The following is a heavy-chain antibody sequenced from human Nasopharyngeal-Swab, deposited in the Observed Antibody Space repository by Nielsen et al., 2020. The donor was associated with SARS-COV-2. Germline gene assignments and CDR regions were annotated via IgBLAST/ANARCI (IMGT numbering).Heavy chain of an antibody. CDR2: IYYSGST. V-gene: IGHV4-61*08. D-gene: IGHD1-1*01. J-gene: IGHJ3*02. CDR1: GGSISSGGYY. Sequence: SETLSLTCTVSGGSISSGGYYWSWIRQHPGKGLEWIGYIYYSGSTNYNPSLKSRVTISVDTSKNQFSLKLSSVTAADTAVYYCARDSPWFGTADQNAFDIWGQGTMVTVSS. CDR3: ARDSPWFGTADQNAFDI.